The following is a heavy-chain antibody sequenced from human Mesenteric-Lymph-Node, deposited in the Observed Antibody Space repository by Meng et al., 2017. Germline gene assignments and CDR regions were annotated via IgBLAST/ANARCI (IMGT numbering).Heavy chain of an antibody. CDR3: ARDVFDYVWGSFRRRGGMDV. CDR2: ISSSSSYI. V-gene: IGHV3-21*01. D-gene: IGHD3-16*02. Sequence: GGSLRLSCVGSGFTFSMSWMNWVRQAPGKGLEWVSSISSSSSYIYYADSVKGRFTISRDNAKNTLYLQMNSLRAEDTAVYYCARDVFDYVWGSFRRRGGMDVWGQGTTVTVSS. CDR1: GFTFSMSW. J-gene: IGHJ6*02.